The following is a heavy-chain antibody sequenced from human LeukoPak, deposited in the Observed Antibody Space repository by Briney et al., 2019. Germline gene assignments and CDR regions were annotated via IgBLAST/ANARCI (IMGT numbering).Heavy chain of an antibody. CDR2: INTTTGNP. V-gene: IGHV7-4-1*02. J-gene: IGHJ4*02. CDR3: ARGHDTTGYFAY. CDR1: GYTFTSFP. D-gene: IGHD3-9*01. Sequence: ASVKVSCKPSGYTFTSFPINWVRQAPGQGLEWMGWINTTTGNPTYAQGLTGQFVFSLDTSVGTAYLQITSLKAEDIGVYYCARGHDTTGYFAYWGQGSLVTVSS.